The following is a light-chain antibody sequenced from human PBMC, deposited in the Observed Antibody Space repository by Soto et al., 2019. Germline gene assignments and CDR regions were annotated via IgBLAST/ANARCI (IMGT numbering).Light chain of an antibody. Sequence: EIVLTPSPGTLSLSPVERASLSFMSSHSVSSKLAWYQQTPGQAPRLLIYGASTRATGIPARFSGSGSGTEFTLTIRSLQSEDFAVYYCQQYNNWPPINCGQGTRREIK. CDR2: GAS. V-gene: IGKV3D-15*01. J-gene: IGKJ5*01. CDR3: QQYNNWPPIN. CDR1: HSVSSK.